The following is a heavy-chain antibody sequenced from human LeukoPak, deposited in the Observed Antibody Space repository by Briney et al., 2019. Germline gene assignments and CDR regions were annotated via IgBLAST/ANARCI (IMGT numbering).Heavy chain of an antibody. D-gene: IGHD6-19*01. CDR2: ISSSGSAI. J-gene: IGHJ4*02. V-gene: IGHV3-48*03. CDR3: ARGGSLGY. Sequence: GGSLRLSCTASGFTVSTKYMNWVRQAPGKGLEWVSKISSSGSAIYYADSVKGRFTISRDNAKSTLYLQMNSLRVEDTAVYYCARGGSLGYWGQGTLVTVSS. CDR1: GFTVSTKY.